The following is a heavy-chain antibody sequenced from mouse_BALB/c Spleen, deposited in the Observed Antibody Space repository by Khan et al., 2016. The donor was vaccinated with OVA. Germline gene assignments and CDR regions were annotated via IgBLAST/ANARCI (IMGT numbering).Heavy chain of an antibody. J-gene: IGHJ3*01. V-gene: IGHV1-77*01. CDR3: ARRDYGSSYPGFVY. CDR1: GYSFTDYI. CDR2: IYPGSGSI. D-gene: IGHD1-1*01. Sequence: QVRLQQSGPELVKPGASVKMSCKASGYSFTDYIISWVKRRTGQGLQWIGEIYPGSGSIYSNEKFKGKATLTADKSSNTAYMQLSSLTSEDSAVYFGARRDYGSSYPGFVYWGQGTLVTVSA.